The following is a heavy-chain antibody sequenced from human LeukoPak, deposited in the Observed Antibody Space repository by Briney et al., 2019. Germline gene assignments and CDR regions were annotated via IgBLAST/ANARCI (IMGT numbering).Heavy chain of an antibody. V-gene: IGHV4-34*01. CDR1: GGSFSGYY. J-gene: IGHJ4*02. CDR2: INHSGST. Sequence: SETLSLTCAVYGGSFSGYYWSWIRQPPGKGLEWIGEINHSGSTNYNPSLKSRVTISVDTSKNQFSLKLSSVTAADTAVYYCARARGIIMVRGVRGAFDYWGQGTLVTVSS. CDR3: ARARGIIMVRGVRGAFDY. D-gene: IGHD3-10*01.